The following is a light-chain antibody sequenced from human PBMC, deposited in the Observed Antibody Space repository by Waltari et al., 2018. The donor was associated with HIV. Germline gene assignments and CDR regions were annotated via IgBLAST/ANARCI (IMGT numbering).Light chain of an antibody. CDR3: AAWDDSLSGSYV. CDR1: SFNIGRNF. Sequence: QSVLTQPPSASGTPGQRVIVSCSGSSFNIGRNFVSWYQQLPGTAPKVLIFRDIRRPSGVPDRFSGSKSGASASLAISGLRSEDEADYYCAAWDDSLSGSYVFGPGTKVTVL. V-gene: IGLV1-47*01. J-gene: IGLJ1*01. CDR2: RDI.